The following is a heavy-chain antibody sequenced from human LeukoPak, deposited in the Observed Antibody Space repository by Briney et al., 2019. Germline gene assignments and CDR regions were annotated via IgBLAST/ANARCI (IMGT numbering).Heavy chain of an antibody. CDR1: GGTFSSYA. V-gene: IGHV1-69*05. CDR3: AREEFGDRLFDP. D-gene: IGHD3-16*01. Sequence: GASVKVSCKAPGGTFSSYAISWVRQAPGQGLEWMGGIIPIFGTANYAQKFQGRVTITTDESTSTAYMELSSLRSEDTAVYYCAREEFGDRLFDPWGQGTLVTVSS. CDR2: IIPIFGTA. J-gene: IGHJ5*02.